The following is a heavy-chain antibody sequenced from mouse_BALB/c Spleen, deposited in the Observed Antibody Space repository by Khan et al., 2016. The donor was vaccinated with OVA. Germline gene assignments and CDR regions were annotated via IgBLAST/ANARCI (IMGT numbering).Heavy chain of an antibody. CDR3: ARRTTEYALDY. Sequence: QVRLQQSGAELARPGASVKMSCKASGYTFTSHTMHWIKQRPGQGLAWIGYINPRSGYNQKLNDKATLTADIFSSTAYMQLSSLTSEDSAVYYCARRTTEYALDYWGQGTSVTVSS. D-gene: IGHD2-14*01. CDR2: INPRSG. V-gene: IGHV1-4*01. J-gene: IGHJ4*01. CDR1: GYTFTSHT.